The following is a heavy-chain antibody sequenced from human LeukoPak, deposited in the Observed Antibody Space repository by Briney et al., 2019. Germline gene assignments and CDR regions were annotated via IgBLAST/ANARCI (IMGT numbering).Heavy chain of an antibody. Sequence: SETLSLTCDVSGDSISSGYYWGWIRQPPGKGLEWIGTIHHSGSTYYNPSLKSRVTISADTSKNQFSLTLNSVTAADTAVYYCARNSTSWSFDLWGRGTLVTVSS. CDR2: IHHSGST. CDR3: ARNSTSWSFDL. V-gene: IGHV4-38-2*01. CDR1: GDSISSGYY. D-gene: IGHD3-10*01. J-gene: IGHJ2*01.